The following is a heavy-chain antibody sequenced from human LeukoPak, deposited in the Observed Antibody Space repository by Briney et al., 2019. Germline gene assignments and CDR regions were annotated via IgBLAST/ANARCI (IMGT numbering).Heavy chain of an antibody. J-gene: IGHJ4*02. CDR3: ARGGFNHDY. CDR1: GFTFSHYY. CDR2: ITSSGSSI. D-gene: IGHD3-16*01. V-gene: IGHV3-11*01. Sequence: GGSLRLSCAASGFTFSHYYMTWIRQAPGMGLEWVSYITSSGSSIYYADSVKGRFTISRDNAKNSLYLQMNSLRADDTAAYYCARGGFNHDYWGQGTLVTVSS.